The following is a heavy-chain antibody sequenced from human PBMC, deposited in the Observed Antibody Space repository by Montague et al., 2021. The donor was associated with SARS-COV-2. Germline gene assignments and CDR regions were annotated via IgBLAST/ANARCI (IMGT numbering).Heavy chain of an antibody. V-gene: IGHV2-70*01. CDR1: GFSLSTGGMC. CDR2: IDWDDDK. J-gene: IGHJ4*02. CDR3: ARTYYYGSGSYYTYYFDY. Sequence: PALVKPTQTLTLTCTFSGFSLSTGGMCVSWIRQPPGKALEWLALIDWDDDKYYSTSLKTRLTISKDTSKNQVVLTMTNMDPVDTATYYCARTYYYGSGSYYTYYFDYWGQGTLVTVSS. D-gene: IGHD3-10*01.